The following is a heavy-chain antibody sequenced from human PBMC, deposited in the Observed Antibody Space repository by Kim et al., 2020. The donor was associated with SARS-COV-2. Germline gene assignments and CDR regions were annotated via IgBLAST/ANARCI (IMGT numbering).Heavy chain of an antibody. CDR3: ARAPGQWLAGGDYWFDP. J-gene: IGHJ5*02. CDR1: GGSISSGGYY. V-gene: IGHV4-31*03. Sequence: TLSLTCTVSGGSISSGGYYWSWIRQHPGKGLEWIGYIYYSGSTYYNPSLKSRVTISVDTSKNQFSLKLSSVTAADTAVYYCARAPGQWLAGGDYWFDPWGQGTLVTVSS. CDR2: IYYSGST. D-gene: IGHD6-19*01.